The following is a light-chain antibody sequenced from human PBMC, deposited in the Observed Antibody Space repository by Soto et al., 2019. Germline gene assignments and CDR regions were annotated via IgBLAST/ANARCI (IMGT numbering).Light chain of an antibody. CDR3: QHYNTYTKS. V-gene: IGKV1-5*01. CDR1: LSVSYW. J-gene: IGKJ3*01. Sequence: DIQMTQSPSTLSTYVGARVTITCRASLSVSYWLAWYQQKPGKAPDLLIYDGSTLASGVPPRFSGGGFGTEFTLNISSLQPDDSAIYYCQHYNTYTKSFGPGTKVDIK. CDR2: DGS.